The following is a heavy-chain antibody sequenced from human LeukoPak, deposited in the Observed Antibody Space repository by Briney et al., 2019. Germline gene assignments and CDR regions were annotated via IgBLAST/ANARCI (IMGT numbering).Heavy chain of an antibody. CDR1: GYTLTELS. J-gene: IGHJ1*01. CDR2: FDPEDGET. V-gene: IGHV1-24*01. D-gene: IGHD3-16*02. Sequence: ASVKVSCTVSGYTLTELSMHWVRQAPGKGLEWMGGFDPEDGETIYAQKFQGRVTMTEDTSTDTAYMELSSLRSEDTAVYYCATVTYYDYVWGSYRWYFQRWGQGTLVTVSS. CDR3: ATVTYYDYVWGSYRWYFQR.